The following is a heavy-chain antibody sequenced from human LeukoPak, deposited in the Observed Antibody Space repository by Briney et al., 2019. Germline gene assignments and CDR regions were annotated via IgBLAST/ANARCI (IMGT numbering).Heavy chain of an antibody. V-gene: IGHV1-2*02. CDR2: INPNSGGT. Sequence: GASVKVSCKASGYTFTGYYMHWVRQAPGQGLEWMGWINPNSGGTNYAQKFQGRVTMTRDMSTSTVYMELSSLRSEDTAVYYCARDLLYGVVAHYYYYYYMDVWGKGTTVTVSS. D-gene: IGHD2-15*01. CDR1: GYTFTGYY. CDR3: ARDLLYGVVAHYYYYYYMDV. J-gene: IGHJ6*03.